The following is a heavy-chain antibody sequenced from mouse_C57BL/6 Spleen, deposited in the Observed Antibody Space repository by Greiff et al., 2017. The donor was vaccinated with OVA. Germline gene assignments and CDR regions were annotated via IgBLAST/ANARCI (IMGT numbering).Heavy chain of an antibody. Sequence: QVQLQQSGAELVRPGALVTLSCKASGYTFTDYEMHWVKQTPVHGLEWIGAIDPETGGTAYNQKFKGKAILTADKSSSTAYMELRSLTSEDSAVYYCTRGTDGSSYYAMDYWGQGTSVTVSS. D-gene: IGHD1-1*01. J-gene: IGHJ4*01. CDR2: IDPETGGT. CDR3: TRGTDGSSYYAMDY. V-gene: IGHV1-15*01. CDR1: GYTFTDYE.